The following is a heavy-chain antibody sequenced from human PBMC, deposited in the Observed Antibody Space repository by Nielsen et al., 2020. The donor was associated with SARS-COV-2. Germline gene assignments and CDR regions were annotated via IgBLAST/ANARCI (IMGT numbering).Heavy chain of an antibody. D-gene: IGHD3-22*01. J-gene: IGHJ6*02. Sequence: GESLKISCAASGFTFSSYAMSWVRQAPGKGLEWVSAISGSGGITYYADSVKGRFTISRDKSKNTLYLQMNSLRAEDTAVYYCAGGYYYYYYYGMDVWGQGTTVTVSS. CDR1: GFTFSSYA. V-gene: IGHV3-23*01. CDR2: ISGSGGIT. CDR3: AGGYYYYYYYGMDV.